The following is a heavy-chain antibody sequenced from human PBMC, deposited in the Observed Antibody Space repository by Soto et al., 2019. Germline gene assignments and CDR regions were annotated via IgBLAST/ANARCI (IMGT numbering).Heavy chain of an antibody. J-gene: IGHJ6*03. D-gene: IGHD1-1*01. Sequence: SETLSLTCAVYGGSFSDYYWSWIRQPPGKGLEWIGEINHSGSTNYNPSLKSRVTISVDTSKNQFSLKLSSVTAADTAVYYCARGGTTGTTVTRNYYYMDVWGKGTTVTVSS. CDR2: INHSGST. CDR3: ARGGTTGTTVTRNYYYMDV. CDR1: GGSFSDYY. V-gene: IGHV4-34*01.